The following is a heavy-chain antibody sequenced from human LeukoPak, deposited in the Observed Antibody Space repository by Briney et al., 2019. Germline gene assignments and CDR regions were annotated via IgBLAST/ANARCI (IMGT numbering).Heavy chain of an antibody. J-gene: IGHJ6*02. CDR3: AFDGGNSGRAYYYYYGMDV. CDR1: GGSFSGYY. CDR2: INHSGCT. D-gene: IGHD4-23*01. V-gene: IGHV4-34*01. Sequence: SETLSLTCAVYGGSFSGYYWSWIRQPPGKGLEWIGEINHSGCTNYNPSLKSRVTISVDTSKNQFSLKLSSVTAADTAVYYCAFDGGNSGRAYYYYYGMDVWGQGTTVTVSS.